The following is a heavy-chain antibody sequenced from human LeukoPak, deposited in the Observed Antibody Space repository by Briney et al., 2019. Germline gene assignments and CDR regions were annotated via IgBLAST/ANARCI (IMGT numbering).Heavy chain of an antibody. V-gene: IGHV3-15*01. CDR1: GFTFSNAW. Sequence: KTGGSLRLSCAASGFTFSNAWMSWVRQAPGKGLEWVGRIKSKTDGGTTDYAAPVKGRFTISRDDSKNTLYLQMNSLKTEDTAVYYCTTSYNGSYAGVGYWGQGTLVTVSS. CDR3: TTSYNGSYAGVGY. D-gene: IGHD1-26*01. CDR2: IKSKTDGGTT. J-gene: IGHJ4*02.